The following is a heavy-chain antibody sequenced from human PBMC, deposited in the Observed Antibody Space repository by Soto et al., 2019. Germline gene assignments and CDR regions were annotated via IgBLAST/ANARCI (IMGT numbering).Heavy chain of an antibody. V-gene: IGHV4-39*01. CDR2: IYYSGST. J-gene: IGHJ6*03. Sequence: QLQLQESGPGLVKPSETLSLTCTVSGGSISSSSYYWGWIRQPPGKGLEWIGSIYYSGSTYYNPSLKSRVTISVDTSKNQSSLKLSSVTAADTAVYYCARAVGASSSWYGDYYYYYYMDVWGKGTTVTVSS. CDR3: ARAVGASSSWYGDYYYYYYMDV. CDR1: GGSISSSSYY. D-gene: IGHD6-13*01.